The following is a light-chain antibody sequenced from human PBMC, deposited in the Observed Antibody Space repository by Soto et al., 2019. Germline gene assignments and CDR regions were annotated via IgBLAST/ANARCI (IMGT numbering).Light chain of an antibody. V-gene: IGLV2-14*01. CDR1: SSDVGGYNY. Sequence: QSALTQPASVSGSPGQSITISCTGTSSDVGGYNYVSWYQQHPGKAPKLMIYEVSNGPSGVSNRFSGSKSSNTASLTISGLQAEDEADYYCSSYTSSSTPYVFGTGTKLTVL. CDR2: EVS. J-gene: IGLJ1*01. CDR3: SSYTSSSTPYV.